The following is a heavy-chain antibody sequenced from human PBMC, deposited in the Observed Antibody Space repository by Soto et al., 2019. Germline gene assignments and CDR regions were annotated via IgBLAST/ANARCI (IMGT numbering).Heavy chain of an antibody. D-gene: IGHD3-3*01. J-gene: IGHJ6*02. V-gene: IGHV2-5*02. CDR1: GFSLDTSGVG. Sequence: QITLKESGPTLVKPTQTLTLTCTFSGFSLDTSGVGVAWIRQPPGKALEWLTLIYWDDDKRYSPSLRSRLTITKDTPENRVVLTMTTMDPVDTATYYCSHLESRVASYGLDVWGQGTTVTVSS. CDR2: IYWDDDK. CDR3: SHLESRVASYGLDV.